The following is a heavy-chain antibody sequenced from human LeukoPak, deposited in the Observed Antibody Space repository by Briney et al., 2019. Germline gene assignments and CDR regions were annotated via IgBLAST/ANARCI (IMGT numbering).Heavy chain of an antibody. CDR1: GGSFSGYY. CDR3: ARVGVTTVTWVDY. Sequence: SETLSLTCAVYGGSFSGYYWSWIRQPPGKGLEWIGEINHSGSTNYNPSLKSRVTISVDPSKNQFALKLSSVTAADSAVYYCARVGVTTVTWVDYWGQGTLVTVSS. V-gene: IGHV4-34*01. D-gene: IGHD4-17*01. CDR2: INHSGST. J-gene: IGHJ4*02.